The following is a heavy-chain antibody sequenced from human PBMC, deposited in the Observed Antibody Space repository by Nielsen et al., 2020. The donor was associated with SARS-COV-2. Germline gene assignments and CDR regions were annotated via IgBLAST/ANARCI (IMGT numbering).Heavy chain of an antibody. Sequence: GESLKISCKGSGYSFTSYWIGWVRQMPGKGLEWMGIIYPGDSDTRYSPSFQGQVTISADESISTAYLQWSSLKASDTAMYYCARLYYGSGSYGLLAYYYGMDVWGQGTTVTVSS. CDR1: GYSFTSYW. D-gene: IGHD3-10*01. V-gene: IGHV5-51*01. CDR3: ARLYYGSGSYGLLAYYYGMDV. CDR2: IYPGDSDT. J-gene: IGHJ6*02.